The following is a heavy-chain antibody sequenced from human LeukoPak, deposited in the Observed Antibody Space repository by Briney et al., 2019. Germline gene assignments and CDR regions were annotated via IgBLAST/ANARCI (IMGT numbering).Heavy chain of an antibody. V-gene: IGHV1-8*01. CDR2: MNPNSGNT. CDR3: AKGGRSTIVRGVIGYMDV. D-gene: IGHD3-10*01. Sequence: ASVKVSCKASGCTFTSYDINWVRQATGQGLEWMGWMNPNSGNTGYAQKFQGRVTMTRNTSISTAYMELSSLRSEDTAVYYCAKGGRSTIVRGVIGYMDVWGKGTTVTTSS. CDR1: GCTFTSYD. J-gene: IGHJ6*03.